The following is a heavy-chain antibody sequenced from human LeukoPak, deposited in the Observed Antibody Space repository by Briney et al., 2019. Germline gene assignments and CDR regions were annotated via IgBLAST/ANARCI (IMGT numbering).Heavy chain of an antibody. CDR1: GGSISRGSYF. V-gene: IGHV4-61*02. Sequence: SETLSLTCTVSGGSISRGSYFWSWIRQPAGKGLEWIGRIYTSGSTTYNPSLKSRVTISVDTSKNQFSLKLSSVTAADTAVYYCAGITMVRGVIITQYFDYWGQGTLVTVSS. D-gene: IGHD3-10*01. J-gene: IGHJ4*02. CDR2: IYTSGST. CDR3: AGITMVRGVIITQYFDY.